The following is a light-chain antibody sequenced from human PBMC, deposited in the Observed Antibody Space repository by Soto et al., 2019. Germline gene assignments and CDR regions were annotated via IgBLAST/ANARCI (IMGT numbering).Light chain of an antibody. J-gene: IGKJ3*01. CDR2: DAS. Sequence: DSQLTQSXXSXXXXVXXXGXXSCXASQDIRNYLNWYQQKPGKAPKLLIYDASNLETGVPSRFSGSGSGTDFTFTISSLQPEDIATYYCQQYDNLPPFTFGPGTKVDIK. CDR1: QDIRNY. V-gene: IGKV1-33*01. CDR3: QQYDNLPPFT.